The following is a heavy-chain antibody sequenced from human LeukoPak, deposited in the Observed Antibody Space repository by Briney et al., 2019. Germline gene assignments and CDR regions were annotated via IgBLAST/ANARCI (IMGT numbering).Heavy chain of an antibody. Sequence: GGSLRLSCAASGFTFGTYSMNWVRQAPGKGLEWVSYISSSSSTIYYADSVKGRFTISRDNAKNSLYLQMNSLRAEDTAVYYCARGSTYYDSSGQVPFDYWGQGTLVTVSS. CDR3: ARGSTYYDSSGQVPFDY. CDR2: ISSSSSTI. V-gene: IGHV3-48*01. D-gene: IGHD3-22*01. J-gene: IGHJ4*02. CDR1: GFTFGTYS.